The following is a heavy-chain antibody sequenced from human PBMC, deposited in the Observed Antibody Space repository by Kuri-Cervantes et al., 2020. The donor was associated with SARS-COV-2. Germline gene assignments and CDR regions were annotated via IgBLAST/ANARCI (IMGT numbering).Heavy chain of an antibody. CDR1: GFTFSSYW. CDR3: ARQGYCSGGSCYSGAMDV. V-gene: IGHV3-7*03. D-gene: IGHD2-15*01. CDR2: IEQDGSEK. J-gene: IGHJ6*02. Sequence: GESLKISCAASGFTFSSYWMSWVRQAPGKGLEWVANIEQDGSEKYYVDSVKGQFTISRDNAKKSLYLEMNSLRAEDTAVYYCARQGYCSGGSCYSGAMDVWGQGTTVTVSS.